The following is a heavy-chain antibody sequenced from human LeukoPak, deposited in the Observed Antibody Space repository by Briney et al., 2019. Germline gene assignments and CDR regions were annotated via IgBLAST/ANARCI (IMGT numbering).Heavy chain of an antibody. Sequence: GGSLRLSCTVSGFTFGDHAMSWVRQAPGKGLEWVGFIRSKTYGGTTEYAASVKGRFIISRDDSTSIAYLQMNSLKTEDTAVYYCTRGPIQLWLYHGMDVWGRGTTVTVSS. V-gene: IGHV3-49*04. CDR1: GFTFGDHA. CDR3: TRGPIQLWLYHGMDV. J-gene: IGHJ6*02. CDR2: IRSKTYGGTT. D-gene: IGHD5-18*01.